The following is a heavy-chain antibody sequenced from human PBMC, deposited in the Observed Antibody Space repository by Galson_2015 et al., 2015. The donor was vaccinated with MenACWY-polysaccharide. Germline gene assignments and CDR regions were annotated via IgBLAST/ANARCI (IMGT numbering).Heavy chain of an antibody. D-gene: IGHD6-6*01. CDR3: ARVRVIRGSSYFDY. CDR1: GFTFSNFW. Sequence: SLRLSCAASGFTFSNFWMSWVRQAPGKGLEWVANIKQDGGEKYYVDSVKGRFTISRDNAKNSLYLQMNSLRAEDTAIYYCARVRVIRGSSYFDYWGQGTLVTVSS. CDR2: IKQDGGEK. J-gene: IGHJ4*02. V-gene: IGHV3-7*01.